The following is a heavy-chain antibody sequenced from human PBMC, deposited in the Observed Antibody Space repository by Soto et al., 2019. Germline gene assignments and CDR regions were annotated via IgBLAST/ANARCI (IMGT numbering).Heavy chain of an antibody. J-gene: IGHJ4*02. V-gene: IGHV4-39*01. D-gene: IGHD6-13*01. CDR2: IYSSGTT. CDR3: ARRPLAYLGY. CDR1: GDSIRSSSYS. Sequence: SETLSLTCTVSGDSIRSSSYSWDWIRQPPGKGLEWIGCIYSSGTTYYNPSLKGRVTISVDTSKNQFSLNLRSVTAADTAVYFCARRPLAYLGYWGRGTQVTVSS.